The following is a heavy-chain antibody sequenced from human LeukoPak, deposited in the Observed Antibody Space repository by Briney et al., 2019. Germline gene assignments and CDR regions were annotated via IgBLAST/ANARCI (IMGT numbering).Heavy chain of an antibody. D-gene: IGHD2-2*01. CDR2: ISAYNGNT. CDR1: GYTFTSYG. V-gene: IGHV1-18*01. J-gene: IGHJ5*02. Sequence: GASVKVSCKASGYTFTSYGISWVRQAPGQGLKWMGWISAYNGNTNYAQKLQGRVTMTTDTSTSTAYMELRSLRSDDTAVYYCARDRRNIVVVPAAHGHSRQSSVRYFDWPTRYNWFDPWGQGTLVTVSS. CDR3: ARDRRNIVVVPAAHGHSRQSSVRYFDWPTRYNWFDP.